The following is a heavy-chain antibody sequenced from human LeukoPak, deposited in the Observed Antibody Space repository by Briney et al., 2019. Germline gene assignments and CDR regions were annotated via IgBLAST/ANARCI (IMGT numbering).Heavy chain of an antibody. Sequence: GGSLRLSCAASGFTFSGYEMNWVRQAPGKGLEWVSYISSSGSTIYYADSVKGRFTISRDDAKNSLYLQLNSLRTEDTAVYYCARTKALTIRTFDIWGQGTMVTVSS. V-gene: IGHV3-48*03. CDR3: ARTKALTIRTFDI. CDR2: ISSSGSTI. J-gene: IGHJ3*02. D-gene: IGHD3-10*01. CDR1: GFTFSGYE.